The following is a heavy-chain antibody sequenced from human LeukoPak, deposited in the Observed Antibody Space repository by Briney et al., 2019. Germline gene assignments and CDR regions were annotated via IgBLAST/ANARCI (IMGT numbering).Heavy chain of an antibody. V-gene: IGHV4-59*01. CDR1: GGSISSYY. CDR3: ASTPEIYCSGGSCYSGWGWFDP. J-gene: IGHJ5*02. CDR2: IYYSGST. D-gene: IGHD2-15*01. Sequence: PSETLSLTCTVSGGSISSYYWSWIRQLPGKGLEWIGYIYYSGSTNYNPSLKSRVTISVDTSKNQFSLKLSSVTAADTAVYYCASTPEIYCSGGSCYSGWGWFDPWGQGTLVTVSS.